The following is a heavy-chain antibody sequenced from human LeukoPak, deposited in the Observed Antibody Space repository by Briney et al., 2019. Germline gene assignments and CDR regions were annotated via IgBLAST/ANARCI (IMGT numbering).Heavy chain of an antibody. D-gene: IGHD3-10*01. CDR3: ARGSMVRGVPFDY. J-gene: IGHJ4*02. CDR1: GGSISSYY. CDR2: IYYSGNT. Sequence: SETLSLTCTVSGGSISSYYWSWIRQPAGKGLEWIGSIYYSGNTYYNASLKSQVSISIDTSKNQFSLRLTSVTAADTAVYYCARGSMVRGVPFDYWGQGTLVTVSS. V-gene: IGHV4-4*07.